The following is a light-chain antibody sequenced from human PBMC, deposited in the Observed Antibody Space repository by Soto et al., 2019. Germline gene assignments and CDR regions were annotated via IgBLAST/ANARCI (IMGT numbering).Light chain of an antibody. Sequence: EIVLTQSPATLSLSPGERATLSCRASQSVSSYLAWYQQKPGQAPRLLIYDASNRATGIPARFSGSGSGTDFTLTVSSLEPEDFAVYYCQQRSNWPPKLTFGGGTKVDIK. CDR1: QSVSSY. CDR2: DAS. V-gene: IGKV3-11*01. J-gene: IGKJ4*01. CDR3: QQRSNWPPKLT.